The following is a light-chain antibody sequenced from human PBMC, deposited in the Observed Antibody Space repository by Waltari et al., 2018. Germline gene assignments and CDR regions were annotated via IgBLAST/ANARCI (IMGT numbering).Light chain of an antibody. V-gene: IGKV4-1*01. CDR3: QQYYTNPMT. Sequence: DIVMTQSPDSLAVSLGERATINCKSNQSVLYSSNNKNYVAWYQQKAGQPPKLLIYWASTRQSGVPDRFSGSGSGTDFTLTISSLQAEDVAVYHCQQYYTNPMTFGQGTKVEIK. CDR2: WAS. CDR1: QSVLYSSNNKNY. J-gene: IGKJ1*01.